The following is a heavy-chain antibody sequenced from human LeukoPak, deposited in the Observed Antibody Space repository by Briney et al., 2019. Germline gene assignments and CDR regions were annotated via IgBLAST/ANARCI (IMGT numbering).Heavy chain of an antibody. V-gene: IGHV3-9*01. CDR3: ARGGGLDV. CDR1: GHIVEDNA. D-gene: IGHD3-16*01. Sequence: GGSLRLSCVVSGHIVEDNAMHWVRQVPGKGLEWVSGIQWKSGVTGYADSVKGRFTISRDNAKNSLYLQMSNLRAEDTAVYFCARGGGLDVWGQGATVTVSS. CDR2: IQWKSGVT. J-gene: IGHJ6*02.